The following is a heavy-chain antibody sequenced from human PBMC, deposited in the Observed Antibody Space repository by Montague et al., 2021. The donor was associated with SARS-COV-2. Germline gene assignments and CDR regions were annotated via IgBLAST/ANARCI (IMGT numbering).Heavy chain of an antibody. CDR2: IDWDDDE. J-gene: IGHJ4*02. D-gene: IGHD3-10*01. Sequence: PALVKPTQTLTLTCTFSGFSLSTSGMCVSWIRQPPGKALEWLALIDWDDDERYSPSLKSRLTITKDTSKKQVVLTLTNMDPVDTATYYCARGDLVASDLFDDWGQGTLGTVSS. V-gene: IGHV2-5*08. CDR3: ARGDLVASDLFDD. CDR1: GFSLSTSGMC.